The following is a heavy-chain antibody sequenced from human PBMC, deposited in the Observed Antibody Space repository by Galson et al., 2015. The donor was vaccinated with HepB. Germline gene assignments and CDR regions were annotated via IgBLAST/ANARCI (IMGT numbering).Heavy chain of an antibody. Sequence: SVKVSCKASGYTFTSYDINWVRQATGQGLEWMGWMNPNSGNTGYAQKFQGRVTMTRNTSISTAYMELSSLRSDDTAVYYCARGGYVDNIWGSYRYTLYFDYWGQGTLVTVSS. CDR3: ARGGYVDNIWGSYRYTLYFDY. D-gene: IGHD3-16*02. V-gene: IGHV1-8*01. CDR1: GYTFTSYD. J-gene: IGHJ4*02. CDR2: MNPNSGNT.